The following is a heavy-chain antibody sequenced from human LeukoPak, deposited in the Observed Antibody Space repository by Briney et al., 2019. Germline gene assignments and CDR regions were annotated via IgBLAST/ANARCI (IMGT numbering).Heavy chain of an antibody. Sequence: SVKVSCKASGGTFSSYAISWVRQAPGQGLEWMGGIIPIFGTANYAQKFQGRVTITADESTSTDYMELSSLRSEDTAVYYCASANPRVDCSSTSCYNFAFDIWGQGTMVTVSS. CDR1: GGTFSSYA. CDR2: IIPIFGTA. D-gene: IGHD2-2*02. V-gene: IGHV1-69*13. J-gene: IGHJ3*02. CDR3: ASANPRVDCSSTSCYNFAFDI.